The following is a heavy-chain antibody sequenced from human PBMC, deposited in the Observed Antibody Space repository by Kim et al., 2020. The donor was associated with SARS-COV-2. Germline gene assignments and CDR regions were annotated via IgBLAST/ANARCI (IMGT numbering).Heavy chain of an antibody. CDR3: ANDRSFFMITFGGESEGMDV. Sequence: GGSLRLSCAASGFTFNNFGMHWVRQAPGKGLEWVALISYEGSKKYYADSLKGRFTISRDNSKNTLYLQMDSLRPEDTAVYFCANDRSFFMITFGGESEGMDVWGQGTTVTVSS. V-gene: IGHV3-30*18. CDR2: ISYEGSKK. CDR1: GFTFNNFG. J-gene: IGHJ6*02. D-gene: IGHD3-16*01.